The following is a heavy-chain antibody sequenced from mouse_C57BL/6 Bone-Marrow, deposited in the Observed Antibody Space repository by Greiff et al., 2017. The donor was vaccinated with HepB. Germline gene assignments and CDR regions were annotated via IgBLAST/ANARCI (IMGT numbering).Heavy chain of an antibody. CDR2: IWSGGST. CDR3: AREDEGY. V-gene: IGHV2-2*01. J-gene: IGHJ2*01. Sequence: VKVVESGPGLVQPSQSLSITCTVSGFSLTSYGVHWVRQSPGKGLEWLGVIWSGGSTDYNAAFISRLSISKDNSKSQVFFKMNSLQADDTAIYYCAREDEGYWGQGTTLTVSS. CDR1: GFSLTSYG.